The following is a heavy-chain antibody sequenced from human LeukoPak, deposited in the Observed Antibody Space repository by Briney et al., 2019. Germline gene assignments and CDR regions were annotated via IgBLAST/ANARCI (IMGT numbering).Heavy chain of an antibody. D-gene: IGHD3-22*01. Sequence: PSETLSLTCTVSGGSISSYYWSWIRQPAGKGLEWIGRIYTSGSTNYNPSLKSRVTMSVDTSKNQFSLKLSSVTAADTAVYYCARVPFSDSSGYYAEYFQHWGQGTLVTVSS. J-gene: IGHJ1*01. CDR1: GGSISSYY. CDR3: ARVPFSDSSGYYAEYFQH. V-gene: IGHV4-4*07. CDR2: IYTSGST.